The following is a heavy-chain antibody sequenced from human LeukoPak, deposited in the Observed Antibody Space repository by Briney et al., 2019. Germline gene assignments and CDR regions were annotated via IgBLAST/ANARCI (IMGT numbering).Heavy chain of an antibody. D-gene: IGHD1-26*01. Sequence: GGSLRLSCAASGFTFSSHSMNWVRQAPRRGLEWVSSIGGNSRSIYYAASVRGRFTISRDNAKNSLYLQMNSLRAEDTAVYYCAREEQEYFDYWGQGTLVTVSS. CDR1: GFTFSSHS. CDR2: IGGNSRSI. J-gene: IGHJ4*02. V-gene: IGHV3-21*06. CDR3: AREEQEYFDY.